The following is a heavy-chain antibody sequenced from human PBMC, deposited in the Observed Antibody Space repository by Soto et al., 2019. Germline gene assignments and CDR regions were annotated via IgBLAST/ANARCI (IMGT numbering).Heavy chain of an antibody. J-gene: IGHJ5*02. Sequence: QVQLQESGPGLVKPSGTLSLTCAVSGGSISSSNWWSWVRQPPGEGLEWIGEIYHSGSTNYNPSRKSRVTISVDKSKHQFSLKLSSVTAADTAVYYCARAHLAHGSGRSWFEPWGQGTLVTVSS. CDR2: IYHSGST. D-gene: IGHD3-10*01. V-gene: IGHV4-4*02. CDR1: GGSISSSNW. CDR3: ARAHLAHGSGRSWFEP.